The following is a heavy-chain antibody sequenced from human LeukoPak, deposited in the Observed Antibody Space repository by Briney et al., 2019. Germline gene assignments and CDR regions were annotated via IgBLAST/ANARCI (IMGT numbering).Heavy chain of an antibody. J-gene: IGHJ4*02. CDR3: ARDLGDSSSCLDY. Sequence: AAAPLIFSRGAGCSFISNWISSVRQQPGKNGVGMGRIDPSDSYTNYSPSFQAHATISADNSISTAYLQWSSLKASDTAMYYCARDLGDSSSCLDYWGQGTLVTVSS. CDR1: GCSFISNW. D-gene: IGHD6-13*01. CDR2: IDPSDSYT. V-gene: IGHV5-10-1*01.